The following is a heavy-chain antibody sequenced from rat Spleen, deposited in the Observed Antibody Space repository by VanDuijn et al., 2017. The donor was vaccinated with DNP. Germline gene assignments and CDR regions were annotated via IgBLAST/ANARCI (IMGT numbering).Heavy chain of an antibody. CDR3: ARVQLGYYALDA. CDR1: GFAFSNYD. V-gene: IGHV5-25*01. D-gene: IGHD5-1*01. CDR2: ISPSGGST. J-gene: IGHJ4*01. Sequence: EVQLVESGGGLVQPGRSLKLSCAASGFAFSNYDMAWVRQAPTKGLEWVASISPSGGSTYYRDSVKVGFPVSRDNAKRSLYLQMDSLRAEDTDTYYCARVQLGYYALDAWGQGTSVAVSS.